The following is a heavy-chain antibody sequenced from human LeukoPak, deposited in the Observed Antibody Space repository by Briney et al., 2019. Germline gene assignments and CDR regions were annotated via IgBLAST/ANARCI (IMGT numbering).Heavy chain of an antibody. J-gene: IGHJ5*02. CDR3: ARDKQGYSYALNWFDP. D-gene: IGHD5-18*01. CDR2: ISYDGSNK. Sequence: GGSLRLSCAASGFTFSSYAMHWVRQAPGKGLEWVAVISYDGSNKYYADSVKGRFTISRDNSKNTLYLQMNSLRAEDTAVYYCARDKQGYSYALNWFDPWGQGTLVTVSS. CDR1: GFTFSSYA. V-gene: IGHV3-30*01.